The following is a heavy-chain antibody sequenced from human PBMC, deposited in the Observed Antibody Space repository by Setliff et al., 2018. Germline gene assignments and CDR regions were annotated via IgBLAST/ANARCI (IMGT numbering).Heavy chain of an antibody. CDR3: ARQDRFYDRSVFVEYFQH. CDR2: IFYSGSA. CDR1: GGSISPYY. Sequence: SETPVLTCSVSGGSISPYYWIWIRQSPGKGLEWIGYIFYSGSARYNPSLESRVTMSVDTSKNQISLKLTSVTAADTAVYYCARQDRFYDRSVFVEYFQHWGQGALVTVSS. D-gene: IGHD3-22*01. V-gene: IGHV4-59*08. J-gene: IGHJ1*01.